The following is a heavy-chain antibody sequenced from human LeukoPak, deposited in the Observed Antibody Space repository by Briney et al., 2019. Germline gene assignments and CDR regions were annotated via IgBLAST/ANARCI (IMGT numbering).Heavy chain of an antibody. V-gene: IGHV1-2*02. CDR1: GYIFTGFD. CDR3: ARISYFYDSAGYFHLHN. J-gene: IGHJ4*01. CDR2: INPNGGAT. D-gene: IGHD3-22*01. Sequence: ASVKVSCKASGYIFTGFDIHRVRQAPGQGLEWVGSINPNGGATKVAQKFQGRVTMTRDTSITTAYMEFNRLTSDDTAVYYCARISYFYDSAGYFHLHNWGHGTLVALSS.